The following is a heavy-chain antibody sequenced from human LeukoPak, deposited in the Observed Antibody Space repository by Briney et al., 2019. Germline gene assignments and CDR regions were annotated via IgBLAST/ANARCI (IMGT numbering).Heavy chain of an antibody. D-gene: IGHD1-26*01. V-gene: IGHV3-11*06. Sequence: PGGSLRLSCAASGFTFSDYYMSWIRQAPGKGLEWVSSISSSSSSYIYYADSVKGRFTISRDNAKNSLYLQMNSLRAEDTAVYYCARGKGDYYYMDVWGKGTTVTVSS. CDR2: ISSSSSSYI. J-gene: IGHJ6*03. CDR3: ARGKGDYYYMDV. CDR1: GFTFSDYY.